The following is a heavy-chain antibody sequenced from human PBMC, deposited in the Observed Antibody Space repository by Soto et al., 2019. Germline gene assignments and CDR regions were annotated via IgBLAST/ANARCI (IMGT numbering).Heavy chain of an antibody. CDR1: GGTFSSYA. V-gene: IGHV1-69*06. J-gene: IGHJ6*02. Sequence: QVQLVQSGAEVKKPGSSVKVSCKASGGTFSSYAISWVRQAPGQGLEWMGGIIPIFGTANYAQKFQGRVTITADKSTSKAYMELSSLRSEDTAVYYCATRPLYGGNGGMDVWGQGTTVTVSS. D-gene: IGHD4-17*01. CDR3: ATRPLYGGNGGMDV. CDR2: IIPIFGTA.